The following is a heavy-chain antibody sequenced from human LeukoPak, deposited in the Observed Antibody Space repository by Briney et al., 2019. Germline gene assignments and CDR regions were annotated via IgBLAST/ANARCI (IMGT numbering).Heavy chain of an antibody. Sequence: PGGSLRLSCAASGFTVSSNYMSWVRQAPGKGLEWVSVIYSGGSTYYADSVKCRFTISRDNSKNTLYLQMNGLRAEDTAVYYFARAVHYYDSLGAAFDLWGQGRMVSV. D-gene: IGHD3-22*01. V-gene: IGHV3-66*01. CDR2: IYSGGST. CDR1: GFTVSSNY. J-gene: IGHJ3*01. CDR3: ARAVHYYDSLGAAFDL.